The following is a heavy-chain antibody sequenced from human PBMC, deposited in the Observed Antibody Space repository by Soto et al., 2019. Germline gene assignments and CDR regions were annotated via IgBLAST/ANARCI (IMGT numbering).Heavy chain of an antibody. CDR3: ARHDYSSGWYGY. D-gene: IGHD6-19*01. CDR2: IYYSGGT. V-gene: IGHV4-59*08. J-gene: IGHJ4*02. Sequence: SSETLSLTCTVSGGSISSYYWSWIRQPPGKGLEWIGYIYYSGGTNYNPSLKSRVTISVDTSKNQFSLKLSSVTAADTAVYYCARHDYSSGWYGYWGQGTLVTVSS. CDR1: GGSISSYY.